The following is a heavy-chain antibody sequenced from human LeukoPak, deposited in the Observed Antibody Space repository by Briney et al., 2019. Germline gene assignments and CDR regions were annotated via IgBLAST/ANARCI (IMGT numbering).Heavy chain of an antibody. D-gene: IGHD3-16*01. Sequence: SETLSLTCTVSGGSISTYYWTWIRQPPGKGLEWIGYIYYSRSTNYNPALKSRVTISLDTSKNQFSLKLNSVTAADTAVYYCARRVTGRGTYYFDYWGQGTLVTVSS. J-gene: IGHJ4*02. CDR1: GGSISTYY. CDR2: IYYSRST. V-gene: IGHV4-59*08. CDR3: ARRVTGRGTYYFDY.